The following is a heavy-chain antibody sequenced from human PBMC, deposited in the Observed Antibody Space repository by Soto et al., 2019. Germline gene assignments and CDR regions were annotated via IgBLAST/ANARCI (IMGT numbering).Heavy chain of an antibody. CDR2: IYYSGST. D-gene: IGHD2-2*01. CDR3: ARSIVVPAAQYYYYMDV. J-gene: IGHJ6*03. Sequence: SETLSLTCTVSGGSISSYYWSWIRQPPGKGLEWIGYIYYSGSTNYNPSLKSRVTISVDTSKNQFSLKLSSVTAADTAVYYCARSIVVPAAQYYYYMDVWGKGTTVTVSS. CDR1: GGSISSYY. V-gene: IGHV4-59*01.